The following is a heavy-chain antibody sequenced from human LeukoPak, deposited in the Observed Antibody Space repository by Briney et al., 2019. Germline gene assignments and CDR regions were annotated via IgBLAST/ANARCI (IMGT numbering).Heavy chain of an antibody. V-gene: IGHV3-23*01. CDR2: ISGSGGST. Sequence: PGGSLRLSCAASGFTFSSYAMSWVRQAPGKGLEWVSAISGSGGSTYYADSVKGRFTISRDNSKNTLYLQMNSLRVEDTAVYYCAKDSGDSPEYFQHWGQGTLVAVSS. J-gene: IGHJ1*01. CDR1: GFTFSSYA. D-gene: IGHD4-17*01. CDR3: AKDSGDSPEYFQH.